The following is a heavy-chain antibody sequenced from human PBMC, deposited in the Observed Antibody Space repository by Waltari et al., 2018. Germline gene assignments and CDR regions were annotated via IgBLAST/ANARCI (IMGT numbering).Heavy chain of an antibody. CDR1: GFTFEGYA. V-gene: IGHV3-9*01. D-gene: IGHD6-13*01. CDR2: ISSTSDNI. CDR3: AKDGGSNWYSEIDS. J-gene: IGHJ4*02. Sequence: EVQLVESGGVLLQPGSSLRLPWAASGFTFEGYAMDWVRQPPGKGLEWVSGISSTSDNIGYAVSVKGRFTISRDNAKNSLYLQMDSLRTEDTALYYCAKDGGSNWYSEIDSWGQGTLVTVSS.